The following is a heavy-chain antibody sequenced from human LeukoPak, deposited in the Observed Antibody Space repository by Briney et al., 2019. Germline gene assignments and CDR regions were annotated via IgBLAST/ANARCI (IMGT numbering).Heavy chain of an antibody. D-gene: IGHD3-10*01. J-gene: IGHJ4*02. CDR1: GFTFSSYW. V-gene: IGHV3-74*01. CDR2: INSDGSST. CDR3: ARVPITMVRGVIEGDY. Sequence: GGSLRLSCAASGFTFSSYWMHWVRQAPGKGLVWVSRINSDGSSTSYADSVKGRFTISRDNAKNTLYLQMNSLRAEDTAVYYCARVPITMVRGVIEGDYWGQGTLVTVSS.